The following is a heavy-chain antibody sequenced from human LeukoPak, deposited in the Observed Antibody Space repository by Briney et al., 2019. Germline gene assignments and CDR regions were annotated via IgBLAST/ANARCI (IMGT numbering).Heavy chain of an antibody. CDR1: GYSFTGYY. CDR2: IIPIFGTA. V-gene: IGHV1-69*06. J-gene: IGHJ4*02. D-gene: IGHD3-22*01. Sequence: GASVKVSCKTSGYSFTGYYMHWVRQAPGQGLEWMGGIIPIFGTANYAQKFQGRVTITADKSTSTAYMELSSLRSEDTAVYYCATYDSSGYSFDYWGQGTLVTVSS. CDR3: ATYDSSGYSFDY.